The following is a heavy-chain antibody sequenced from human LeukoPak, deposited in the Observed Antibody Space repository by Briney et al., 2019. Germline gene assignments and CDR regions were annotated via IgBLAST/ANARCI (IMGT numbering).Heavy chain of an antibody. CDR2: IKEDGSEK. J-gene: IGHJ4*02. Sequence: GGSLRLSCAASGFTFSNYWMSWVRQAPGKGLEWVANIKEDGSEKYYVDSVKGRFTISRDNARNSLYLQMNSLRAEDTAVYYCARDDILTGYYMGVDYWGQGTLVTVSS. CDR3: ARDDILTGYYMGVDY. CDR1: GFTFSNYW. D-gene: IGHD3-9*01. V-gene: IGHV3-7*01.